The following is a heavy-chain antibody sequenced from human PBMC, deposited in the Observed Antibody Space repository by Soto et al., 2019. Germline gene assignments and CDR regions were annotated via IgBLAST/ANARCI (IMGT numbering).Heavy chain of an antibody. CDR2: IYYSGST. V-gene: IGHV4-59*13. CDR3: ERDRRYYGKDV. Sequence: SETLSLTCTVSGGSISSYYWRWIRQPPGKGLEWIGYIYYSGSTNYNPSLKSRVTISVDTSKNQFSLKLSSVTAADTAVYYCERDRRYYGKDVSSQGTTVTVSS. J-gene: IGHJ6*02. CDR1: GGSISSYY.